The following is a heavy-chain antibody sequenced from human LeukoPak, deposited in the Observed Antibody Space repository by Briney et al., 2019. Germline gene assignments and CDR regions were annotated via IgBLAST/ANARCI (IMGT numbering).Heavy chain of an antibody. J-gene: IGHJ4*02. CDR2: IHDSGST. D-gene: IGHD6-19*01. CDR3: ASWYYRGWAFDY. V-gene: IGHV4-61*05. CDR1: GGSISSSGYY. Sequence: PSETLSLTCTVSGGSISSSGYYWGWIRQPPGKGLEWIGYIHDSGSTKYNPSLKSRVTISVETSKNQFSLKLSSVTAADTAVYYCASWYYRGWAFDYWGERPVVTGSS.